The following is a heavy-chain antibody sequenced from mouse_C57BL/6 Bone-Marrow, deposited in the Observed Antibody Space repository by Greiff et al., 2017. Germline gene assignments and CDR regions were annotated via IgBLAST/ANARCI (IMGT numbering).Heavy chain of an antibody. D-gene: IGHD2-2*01. J-gene: IGHJ3*01. CDR2: ISSGSSTI. Sequence: EVQLQQSGGGLVKPGGSLKLSCAASGFTFSDYGMHWVRQAPEKGLEWVAYISSGSSTIYYADTVKGRFTISRDNAKNTLFLQMTSLRAEDTAMYYCARGYDFAYWGQGTLVTVSA. CDR1: GFTFSDYG. V-gene: IGHV5-17*01. CDR3: ARGYDFAY.